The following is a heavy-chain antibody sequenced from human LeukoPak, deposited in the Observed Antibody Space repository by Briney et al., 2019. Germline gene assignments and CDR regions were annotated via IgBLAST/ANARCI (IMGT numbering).Heavy chain of an antibody. CDR3: ARHRSGWLQSSFDY. Sequence: SETLSLTCTVSGGSISGTSYYWGWIRQPPGKGLEWIGSIYYSGSNFDNPALKSRVTISVDTSKNQFSLKLSFVTAADTAVYYCARHRSGWLQSSFDYWGQGTLVTVSS. V-gene: IGHV4-39*01. J-gene: IGHJ4*02. CDR2: IYYSGSN. D-gene: IGHD5-24*01. CDR1: GGSISGTSYY.